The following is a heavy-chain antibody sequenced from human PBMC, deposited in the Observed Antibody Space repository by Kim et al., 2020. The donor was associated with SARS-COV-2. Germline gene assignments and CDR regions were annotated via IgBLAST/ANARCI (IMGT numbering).Heavy chain of an antibody. Sequence: ADTGKGRFTIARNNAKNSLYLQMNSLRAEDTAVYYCARGTRGYSYGRIDYWGQGTLVTVSS. CDR3: ARGTRGYSYGRIDY. D-gene: IGHD5-18*01. V-gene: IGHV3-21*01. J-gene: IGHJ4*02.